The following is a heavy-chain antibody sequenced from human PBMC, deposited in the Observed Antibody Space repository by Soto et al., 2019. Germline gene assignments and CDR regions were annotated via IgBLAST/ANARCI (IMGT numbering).Heavy chain of an antibody. CDR3: AKQNGLRRPGHYAFDI. CDR1: GFTFSSYA. CDR2: ISGSGGST. J-gene: IGHJ3*02. V-gene: IGHV3-23*01. Sequence: GGSLRLSCAASGFTFSSYAMSWVRQAPGKGLEWVSAISGSGGSTYYADSVKGRFTISRDNSKNTLYLQMNSLSAEDPAVYYCAKQNGLRRPGHYAFDIWGQGTIVTVSS. D-gene: IGHD1-1*01.